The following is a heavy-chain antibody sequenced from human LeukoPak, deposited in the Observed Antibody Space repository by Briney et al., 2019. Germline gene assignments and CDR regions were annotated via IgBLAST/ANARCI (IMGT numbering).Heavy chain of an antibody. CDR2: IRYDGSNK. CDR3: AKDSSRGLPLDY. V-gene: IGHV3-30*02. Sequence: GGSLRLSCAASGFTFSSYGMHWVRQAPGKGLEWVAFIRYDGSNKYYADFVKGRFTISRDNSKNTLYLQINSLRPEDTAVYYCAKDSSRGLPLDYWGQGTLVTVSS. J-gene: IGHJ4*02. D-gene: IGHD2-2*01. CDR1: GFTFSSYG.